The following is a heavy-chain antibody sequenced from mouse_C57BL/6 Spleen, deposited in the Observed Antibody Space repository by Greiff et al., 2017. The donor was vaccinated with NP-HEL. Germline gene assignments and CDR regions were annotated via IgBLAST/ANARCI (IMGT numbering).Heavy chain of an antibody. J-gene: IGHJ4*01. Sequence: VKLMESGPGLVAPSQSLSITCTVSGFSLTSYGVSWVRQPPGKGLEWLGVICGDGSTNYHSALISRLSISKDNSKSQVFLKLNSRQTDDTATYYCAKQRGSGYAMDYWGQGTSVTVSS. CDR2: ICGDGST. D-gene: IGHD3-1*01. CDR1: GFSLTSYG. V-gene: IGHV2-3*01. CDR3: AKQRGSGYAMDY.